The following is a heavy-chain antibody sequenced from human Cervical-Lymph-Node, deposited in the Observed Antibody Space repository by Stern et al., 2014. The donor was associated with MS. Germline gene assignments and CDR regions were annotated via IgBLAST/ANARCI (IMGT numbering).Heavy chain of an antibody. V-gene: IGHV3-9*01. D-gene: IGHD3-22*01. J-gene: IGHJ4*02. CDR1: GFTFDDYA. Sequence: EEQLVESGGGLVQPGRSLRLSCAASGFTFDDYAMHWVRQAPGKGLEWVSGISWNSGSIGYADSVKGRFTISRDNAKNSLYLQMNSLRAEDTALYYCAKGPYYYDSSGYWPVDYWGQGTLVTVSS. CDR2: ISWNSGSI. CDR3: AKGPYYYDSSGYWPVDY.